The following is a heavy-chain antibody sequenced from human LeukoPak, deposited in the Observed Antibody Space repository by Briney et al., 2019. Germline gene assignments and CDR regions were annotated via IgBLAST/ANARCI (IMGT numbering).Heavy chain of an antibody. J-gene: IGHJ4*02. CDR2: ISYDGSNK. CDR1: GFTFSSYA. Sequence: GGSLRLSCAASGFTFSSYAMHWVRQAPGKELEWVAVISYDGSNKYYADSVKGRFTISRDNAKNSLYLQMNSLRAEDTAVYYCARDVQDGYNGIIDYWGQGTLVTVSS. D-gene: IGHD5-24*01. CDR3: ARDVQDGYNGIIDY. V-gene: IGHV3-30*04.